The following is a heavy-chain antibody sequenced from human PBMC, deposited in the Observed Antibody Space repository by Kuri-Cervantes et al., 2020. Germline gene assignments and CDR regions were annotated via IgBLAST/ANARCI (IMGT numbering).Heavy chain of an antibody. Sequence: GESLKISCAASGFTFSSYSMNWVRQAPGKGLEWVSSISSSSSYIYYADSVKGRFTISRDNAKNSLFLQINSLRVEDTAVYYCATDKGYFAFDYWGQGTLVTVSS. J-gene: IGHJ4*02. CDR3: ATDKGYFAFDY. CDR1: GFTFSSYS. V-gene: IGHV3-21*01. CDR2: ISSSSSYI. D-gene: IGHD1-26*01.